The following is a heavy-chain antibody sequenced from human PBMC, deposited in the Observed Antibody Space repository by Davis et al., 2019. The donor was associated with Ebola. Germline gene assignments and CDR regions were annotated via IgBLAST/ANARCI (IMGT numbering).Heavy chain of an antibody. V-gene: IGHV3-11*06. Sequence: GESLKISCAASGFTFSDYYMSWIRQAPGKGLEWVSYISSSSSYTNYADSVKGRFTISRDNAKNTLYLQMNSLRAEDTAVYYCARSYRSLGWFDPWGQGTLVTVSS. CDR1: GFTFSDYY. J-gene: IGHJ5*02. CDR2: ISSSSSYT. D-gene: IGHD1-14*01. CDR3: ARSYRSLGWFDP.